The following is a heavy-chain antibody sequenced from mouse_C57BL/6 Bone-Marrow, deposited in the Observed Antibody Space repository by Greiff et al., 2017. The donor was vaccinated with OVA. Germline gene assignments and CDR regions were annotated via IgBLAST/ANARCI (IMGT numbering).Heavy chain of an antibody. CDR2: IYPRSGNT. CDR1: GYTFTSYG. D-gene: IGHD1-1*01. J-gene: IGHJ2*01. Sequence: QVQLQQSGAELARPGASVKLSCKASGYTFTSYGISWVKQRTGQGLEWIGEIYPRSGNTYYNEKFKGKATLTADKSSSTPYMELSSLTSEDSAVYFCARRYYGTIFDYWGQGTTLTVSS. CDR3: ARRYYGTIFDY. V-gene: IGHV1-81*01.